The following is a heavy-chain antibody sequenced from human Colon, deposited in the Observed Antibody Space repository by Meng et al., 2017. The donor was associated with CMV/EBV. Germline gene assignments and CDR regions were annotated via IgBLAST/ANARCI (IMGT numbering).Heavy chain of an antibody. V-gene: IGHV3-23*01. CDR3: AKIGKVDTSGWPPDS. CDR1: GFTFNSFA. CDR2: VTGSGATT. D-gene: IGHD6-19*01. Sequence: GESLKISCTASGFTFNSFALSWVRQSPGKGLQWVSAVTGSGATTYYADSVKGRFTISRDNSQNTVYLQMNSLRAEDTAVYFCAKIGKVDTSGWPPDSWGQGTLVTVSS. J-gene: IGHJ5*02.